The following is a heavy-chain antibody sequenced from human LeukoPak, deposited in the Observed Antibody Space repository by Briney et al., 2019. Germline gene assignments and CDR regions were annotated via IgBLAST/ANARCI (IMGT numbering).Heavy chain of an antibody. CDR2: ISAYNGNT. J-gene: IGHJ3*02. Sequence: ASVKVSCKASGYTFTSYGISWVRQAPGQGLEWMGWISAYNGNTDYAQKLQGRVTMTTDTSTSTAYTELRSLRSDDTAVYYCARDFEGMIVVRDIWGQGTMVTVSS. CDR1: GYTFTSYG. V-gene: IGHV1-18*01. CDR3: ARDFEGMIVVRDI. D-gene: IGHD3-22*01.